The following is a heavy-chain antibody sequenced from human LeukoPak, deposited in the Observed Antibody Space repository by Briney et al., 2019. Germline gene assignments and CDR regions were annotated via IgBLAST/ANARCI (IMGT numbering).Heavy chain of an antibody. CDR1: GFTFSSYS. J-gene: IGHJ4*02. CDR2: ISSSSSYI. CDR3: ARDHDYSNYVVY. Sequence: GGSLRLSCAASGFTFSSYSMNWVRQAPGRGLEWVSSISSSSSYIYYADSVKGRFTISRDNAKNSLYLQMNSLRAEDTAVYYCARDHDYSNYVVYWGQGTLVTVSS. V-gene: IGHV3-21*01. D-gene: IGHD4-11*01.